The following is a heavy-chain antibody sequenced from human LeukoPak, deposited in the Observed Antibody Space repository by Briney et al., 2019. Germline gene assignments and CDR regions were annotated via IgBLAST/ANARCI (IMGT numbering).Heavy chain of an antibody. J-gene: IGHJ6*03. D-gene: IGHD3-3*01. V-gene: IGHV3-7*01. Sequence: GGSLRLSCAASGFTLSSYWMSWVRQAPGKGLEWVANIKQDGSEKYYVDSVKGRFTISRDNAKNSLYLQMNSLRAEDTAVYYCARVNNFWSGNYYMDVWGKGTTVTVSS. CDR2: IKQDGSEK. CDR1: GFTLSSYW. CDR3: ARVNNFWSGNYYMDV.